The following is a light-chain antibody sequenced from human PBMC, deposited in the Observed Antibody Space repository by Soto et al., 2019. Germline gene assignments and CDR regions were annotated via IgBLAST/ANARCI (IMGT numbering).Light chain of an antibody. J-gene: IGKJ5*01. CDR1: QSLVYSDGNIY. V-gene: IGKV2-30*01. Sequence: DVVLTQSPLSLPVTLGQPASISCRSTQSLVYSDGNIYLNWLQQRLGQSPRRLIYKVSNRDSGVPDRFSGSGSGTDFTLKISRVEAEDVGVYYCMQGTHWPPITFGQGTRLEIK. CDR3: MQGTHWPPIT. CDR2: KVS.